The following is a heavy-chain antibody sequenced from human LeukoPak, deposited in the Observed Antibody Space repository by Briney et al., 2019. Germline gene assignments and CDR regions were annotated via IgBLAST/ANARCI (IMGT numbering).Heavy chain of an antibody. CDR2: ISAYNGNT. J-gene: IGHJ4*02. Sequence: ASVKVSCKASGYTFTSYGISWVRQAPGQGLEWMGWISAYNGNTNYAQKLQGRATMTTDTSTSTAYMEPRSLRSDDTAVYYCARDCSSTSCYGFDYWGQGTLVTVSS. CDR1: GYTFTSYG. CDR3: ARDCSSTSCYGFDY. V-gene: IGHV1-18*01. D-gene: IGHD2-2*01.